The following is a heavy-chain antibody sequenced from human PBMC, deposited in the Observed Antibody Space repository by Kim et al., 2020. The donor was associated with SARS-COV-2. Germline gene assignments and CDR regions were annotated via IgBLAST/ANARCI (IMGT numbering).Heavy chain of an antibody. CDR3: ARGHQYGSGSRFGADI. Sequence: GGSLRLSCAASGFTFSSYSMNWVRQAPGKGLEWVSYISSSSSTIYYADSVKGRFTISRDNAKNSLYLQMNSLRDEDTAVYYCARGHQYGSGSRFGADIWGQGTMVTVSS. D-gene: IGHD3-10*01. CDR2: ISSSSSTI. CDR1: GFTFSSYS. V-gene: IGHV3-48*02. J-gene: IGHJ3*02.